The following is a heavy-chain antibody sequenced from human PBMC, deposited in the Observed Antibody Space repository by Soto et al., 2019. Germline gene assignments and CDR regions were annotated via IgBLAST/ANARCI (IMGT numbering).Heavy chain of an antibody. CDR2: ISGSGGST. D-gene: IGHD2-21*01. V-gene: IGHV3-23*01. Sequence: GGSLRLSCAASGFTFSSYAMSWVRQAPGKGLEWVSAISGSGGSTYYADSVKGRFTISRDNSKNTLYLQMNSLRAEDTAVYYCATDCGGACYVDYWGQGTLVTVSS. CDR3: ATDCGGACYVDY. J-gene: IGHJ4*02. CDR1: GFTFSSYA.